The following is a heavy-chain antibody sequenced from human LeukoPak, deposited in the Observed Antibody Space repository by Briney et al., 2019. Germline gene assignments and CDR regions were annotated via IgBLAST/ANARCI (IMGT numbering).Heavy chain of an antibody. Sequence: GGSLRLSCAASGFTFSSYSMSWVRQAPGKGLEWVSYISSSSRSIYYADSVKGRFTISRDNANNSLSLQMNSLRDEDTAVYYCVLGSPFDYWGQGTLVTVSS. CDR2: ISSSSRSI. V-gene: IGHV3-48*02. D-gene: IGHD3-10*01. J-gene: IGHJ4*02. CDR3: VLGSPFDY. CDR1: GFTFSSYS.